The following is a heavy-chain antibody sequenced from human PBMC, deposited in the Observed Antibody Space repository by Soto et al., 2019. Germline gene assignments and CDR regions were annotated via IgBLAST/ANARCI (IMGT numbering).Heavy chain of an antibody. D-gene: IGHD4-17*01. V-gene: IGHV1-69*01. Sequence: QVQLVQSGAEVKKPGSSVKVSCRASGGHFDRFALSWLRQAHGQGLEWMGGIIPFLSATTYAQKFQGRVTITGDESASTLYLELRSLTSDDTAVYYCARGEDDYGDFGSMDVWGQGTSVTVSS. J-gene: IGHJ6*02. CDR1: GGHFDRFA. CDR3: ARGEDDYGDFGSMDV. CDR2: IIPFLSAT.